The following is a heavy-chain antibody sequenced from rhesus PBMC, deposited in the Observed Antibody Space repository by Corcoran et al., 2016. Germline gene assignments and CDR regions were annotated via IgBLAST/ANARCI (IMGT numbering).Heavy chain of an antibody. CDR3: ARHSYYSGWFLDS. V-gene: IGHV4S11*01. J-gene: IGHJ1*01. Sequence: QVQLQESGPGLVKPSETLSLTCSVSGGSIPDYFWDCIRHPPATGLEWIGNIYGTDSATVYNPSLRSRVTLSVDTSKNHFSLKLNSVTAADTAVYFCARHSYYSGWFLDSWGQGVLVTVSS. CDR2: IYGTDSAT. CDR1: GGSIPDYF. D-gene: IGHD6-31*01.